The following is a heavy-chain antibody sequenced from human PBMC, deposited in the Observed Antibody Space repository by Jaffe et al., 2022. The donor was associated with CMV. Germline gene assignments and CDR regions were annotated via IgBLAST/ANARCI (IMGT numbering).Heavy chain of an antibody. J-gene: IGHJ6*03. CDR2: INSDGSST. CDR3: ARGGDYYGSGSYWVYYYMDV. Sequence: EVQLVESGGGLVQPGGSLRLSCAASGFTFSSYWMHWVRQAPGKGLVWVSRINSDGSSTSYADSVKGRFTISRDNAKNTLYLQMNSLRAEDTAVYYCARGGDYYGSGSYWVYYYMDVWGKGTTVTVSS. CDR1: GFTFSSYW. D-gene: IGHD3-10*01. V-gene: IGHV3-74*01.